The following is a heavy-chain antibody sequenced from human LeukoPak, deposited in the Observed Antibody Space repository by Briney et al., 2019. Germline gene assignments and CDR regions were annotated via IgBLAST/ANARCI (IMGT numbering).Heavy chain of an antibody. Sequence: TGASLRLSCAASGFTFSSYAMSWVRQAPGKGLEWVSAITGSGGNTYYADSVKGRFTISRDNSKNTVFLQMNSLRAEDTAVYYCAKWGDYDVLTGYYVSDYWGQGTLVTVSS. CDR1: GFTFSSYA. CDR3: AKWGDYDVLTGYYVSDY. D-gene: IGHD3-9*01. CDR2: ITGSGGNT. V-gene: IGHV3-23*01. J-gene: IGHJ4*02.